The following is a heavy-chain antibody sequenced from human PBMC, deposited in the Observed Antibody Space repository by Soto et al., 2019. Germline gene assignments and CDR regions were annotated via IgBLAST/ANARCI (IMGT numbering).Heavy chain of an antibody. J-gene: IGHJ6*02. CDR1: GFTFSNAW. Sequence: GGSLRLSCAASGFTFSNAWMNWVRQAPGKGLEWVGRIKSKTEGGTTDYAAPVKGRFTISRDESKNTLYLQMKSLKTEDTAVYYCTTGDTAMDLYYYYGMDVWGQGTTVTVSS. CDR3: TTGDTAMDLYYYYGMDV. V-gene: IGHV3-15*07. CDR2: IKSKTEGGTT. D-gene: IGHD5-18*01.